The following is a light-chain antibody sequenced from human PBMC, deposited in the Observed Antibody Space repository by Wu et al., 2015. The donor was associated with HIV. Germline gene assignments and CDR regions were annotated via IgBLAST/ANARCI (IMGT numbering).Light chain of an antibody. V-gene: IGKV3-20*01. CDR3: HQYGSSLTR. CDR2: GAS. CDR1: QSVFGNY. Sequence: EYVLTQSPGTLSLSPGERATLSCRANQSVFGNYLAWYQQTPGQAPRLLIYGASSRATGIPDRFSGSGSGTDFTLTISRLEPEDFAVYYCHQYGSSLTRFGQGTKLEIK. J-gene: IGKJ2*03.